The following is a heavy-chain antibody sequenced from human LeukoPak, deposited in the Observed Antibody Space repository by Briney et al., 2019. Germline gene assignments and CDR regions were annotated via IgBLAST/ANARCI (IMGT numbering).Heavy chain of an antibody. CDR3: AKDHIVVVPAAHDY. D-gene: IGHD2-2*01. CDR1: GFTFSSYA. CDR2: ISGSGGST. V-gene: IGHV3-23*01. Sequence: TGGSLRLSCAASGFTFSSYAMSWVRQAPGKGLEWVSAISGSGGSTYYADSVKGRFTISRDNSKNTLYLQMNSLRAEDTAVYYCAKDHIVVVPAAHDYWGQGTLVTVSS. J-gene: IGHJ4*02.